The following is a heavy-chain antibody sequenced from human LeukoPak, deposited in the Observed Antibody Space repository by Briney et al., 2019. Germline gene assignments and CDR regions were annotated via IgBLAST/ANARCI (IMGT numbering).Heavy chain of an antibody. V-gene: IGHV3-20*04. Sequence: GGSLRLSCAAPGFTFSSYGMHWVRHVPGKGLEWVSGTNWDGASTGYADSVKGRFTISRDNVKNFLYLQMNSLRVEDTALYFCGRVYCSTTSCYDYYDYYMDVWGKGTTVTVSS. CDR1: GFTFSSYG. J-gene: IGHJ6*03. CDR3: GRVYCSTTSCYDYYDYYMDV. D-gene: IGHD2-2*01. CDR2: TNWDGAST.